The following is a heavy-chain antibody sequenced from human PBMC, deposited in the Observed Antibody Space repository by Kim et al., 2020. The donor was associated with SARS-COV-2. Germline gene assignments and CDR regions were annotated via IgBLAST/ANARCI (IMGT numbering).Heavy chain of an antibody. D-gene: IGHD3-16*01. Sequence: SETLSLTCAVSGGSISSSNWWSWVRQPPGKGLEWIGEIYHSGSTNYNPSLKSRVTISVDKSKNQFSLKLSSVTAADTAVYYCARVREDVMTFFDYWGQGTLVIVSS. CDR2: IYHSGST. CDR3: ARVREDVMTFFDY. J-gene: IGHJ4*02. V-gene: IGHV4-4*02. CDR1: GGSISSSNW.